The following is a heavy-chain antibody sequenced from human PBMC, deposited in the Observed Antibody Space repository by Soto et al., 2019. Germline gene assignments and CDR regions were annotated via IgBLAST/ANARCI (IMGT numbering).Heavy chain of an antibody. Sequence: ASVKVSCKASGYTFTSYGISWVRQAPGQGLEWMGWISAYNRNTNYAQKLQGRVTMTTDTSTSTAYMELRSLRSDDTAVYYCARDEVYCGGDCPQGGSVYWGKGNMVIVSA. V-gene: IGHV1-18*04. CDR3: ARDEVYCGGDCPQGGSVY. J-gene: IGHJ4*02. D-gene: IGHD2-21*02. CDR2: ISAYNRNT. CDR1: GYTFTSYG.